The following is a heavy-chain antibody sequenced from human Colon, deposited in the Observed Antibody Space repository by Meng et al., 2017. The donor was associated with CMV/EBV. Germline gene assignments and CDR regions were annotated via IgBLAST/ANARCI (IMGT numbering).Heavy chain of an antibody. V-gene: IGHV3-23*01. CDR2: VSRRGETT. D-gene: IGHD3-3*01. CDR3: AKTIFDSVKSGLGV. J-gene: IGHJ6*02. Sequence: GGSLRLSCAASGFNFGSYAMSWVRQAPGKGLEWVSDVSRRGETTYSADSVKGRFSVSRDTSKNMVFLQMTSLTAEDTAIYYCAKTIFDSVKSGLGVWGQGTTVTVSS. CDR1: GFNFGSYA.